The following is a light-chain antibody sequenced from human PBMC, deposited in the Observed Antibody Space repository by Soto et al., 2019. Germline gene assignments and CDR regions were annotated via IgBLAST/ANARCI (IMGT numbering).Light chain of an antibody. J-gene: IGLJ3*02. CDR1: TSNIGTFY. Sequence: QSVLTQPPSASSTPGQTVTISCSGSTSNIGTFYVYWYQHLPGTAPKLLIYLGDQRASGVSDRFSGSKSGTSASLAISGLQSDDEADYYCATWDDSLNGPVFGGGTKVTVL. CDR3: ATWDDSLNGPV. CDR2: LGD. V-gene: IGLV1-44*01.